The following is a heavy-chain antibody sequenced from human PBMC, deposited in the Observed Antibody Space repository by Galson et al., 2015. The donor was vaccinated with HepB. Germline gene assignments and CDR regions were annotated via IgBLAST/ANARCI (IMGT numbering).Heavy chain of an antibody. D-gene: IGHD2-8*01. Sequence: SLRLSCAASGFTFSNYAMHWVRQAPGKGLEWVAVISYDGSYEYHADSVKGRFTISRDNSKNTLYLQMSSLRADDTVVYYCVRDGIVLMVYDKLQYWGQGTLVTVSS. CDR2: ISYDGSYE. CDR3: VRDGIVLMVYDKLQY. CDR1: GFTFSNYA. V-gene: IGHV3-30*04. J-gene: IGHJ4*02.